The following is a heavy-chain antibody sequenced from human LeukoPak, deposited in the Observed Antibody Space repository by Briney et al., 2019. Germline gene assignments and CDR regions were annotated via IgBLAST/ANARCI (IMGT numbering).Heavy chain of an antibody. J-gene: IGHJ4*02. CDR3: AKDRDDYGDDC. CDR1: GFTFDDFG. V-gene: IGHV3-30*02. CDR2: IRSDGTNN. D-gene: IGHD4-17*01. Sequence: GGSLRLSCAASGFTFDDFGMHWVRQAPGKGLEWVALIRSDGTNNYYVDSAKGRFTISRDNSKNTLYLQMTSLRVEDTAVYYCAKDRDDYGDDCWGQGILVTVST.